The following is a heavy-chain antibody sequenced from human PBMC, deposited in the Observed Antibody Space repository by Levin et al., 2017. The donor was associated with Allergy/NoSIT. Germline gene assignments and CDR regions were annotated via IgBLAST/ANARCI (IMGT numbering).Heavy chain of an antibody. D-gene: IGHD3-22*01. J-gene: IGHJ4*02. CDR3: ARVHTTYYDSSGYFDY. Sequence: SETLSLTCTVSGGSISSSSYYWGWIRQPPGKGLEWIGSIYYSGSTYYNPSLKSRVTISVDTSKNQFSLKLSSVTAADTAVYYCARVHTTYYDSSGYFDYWGQGTLVTVSS. CDR2: IYYSGST. CDR1: GGSISSSSYY. V-gene: IGHV4-39*07.